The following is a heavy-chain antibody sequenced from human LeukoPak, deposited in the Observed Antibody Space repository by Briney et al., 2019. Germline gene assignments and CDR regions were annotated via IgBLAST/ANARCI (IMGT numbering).Heavy chain of an antibody. CDR2: INHSGST. CDR1: GGSFSGYY. J-gene: IGHJ6*03. V-gene: IGHV4-34*01. Sequence: PSETLSLTCAVYGGSFSGYYWSWIRQPPGKGLEWIGEINHSGSTNYNPSLKSRVTISVDTSKNQFSLKLSSVTAADTAVYYCARVGVVPAAIYYYYYYMDVWGKGTTVTVSS. D-gene: IGHD2-2*01. CDR3: ARVGVVPAAIYYYYYYMDV.